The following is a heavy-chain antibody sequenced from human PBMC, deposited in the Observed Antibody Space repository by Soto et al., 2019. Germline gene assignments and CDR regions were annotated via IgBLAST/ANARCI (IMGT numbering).Heavy chain of an antibody. Sequence: GGSLRLSCAASGFTFSSYAMSWVRQAPGKGLEWVSAISGSGGSTYYADSVKGRFTISRDNSKNTLYLQMNSLRAEDTAVYYCAKVQRRITMIVVVISAFDYWGQGTLVTVSS. J-gene: IGHJ4*02. CDR3: AKVQRRITMIVVVISAFDY. V-gene: IGHV3-23*01. CDR2: ISGSGGST. D-gene: IGHD3-22*01. CDR1: GFTFSSYA.